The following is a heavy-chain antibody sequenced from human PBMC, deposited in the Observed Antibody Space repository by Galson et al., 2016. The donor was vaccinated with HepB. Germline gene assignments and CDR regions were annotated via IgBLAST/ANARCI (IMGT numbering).Heavy chain of an antibody. CDR3: VRSLRGQLVGLDV. CDR1: GDSVSSYSVS. D-gene: IGHD6-6*01. Sequence: CAISGDSVSSYSVSWNWVRQSPSRGLEWLERTYYESEWYNDYAGFVKGRITINPDTSKNQFSLHLKSVTPEDPAVYYCVRSLRGQLVGLDVWGQGTTVTVSS. J-gene: IGHJ6*02. V-gene: IGHV6-1*01. CDR2: TYYESEWYN.